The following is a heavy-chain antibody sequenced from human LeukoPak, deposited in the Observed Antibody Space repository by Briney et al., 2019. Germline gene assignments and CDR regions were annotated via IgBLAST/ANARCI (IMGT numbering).Heavy chain of an antibody. CDR3: ARDKGAVAGTRYYYGMDV. CDR1: GFTFSSYG. J-gene: IGHJ6*02. V-gene: IGHV3-33*01. D-gene: IGHD6-19*01. CDR2: ICYDGSNK. Sequence: PGRSLRLSCAASGFTFSSYGMHWVRQAPGKGLEGVAVICYDGSNKYYADSVKGRFTISRDNSKNTLYLQMNSLRAEDTAVYYRARDKGAVAGTRYYYGMDVWGQGTTVTVSS.